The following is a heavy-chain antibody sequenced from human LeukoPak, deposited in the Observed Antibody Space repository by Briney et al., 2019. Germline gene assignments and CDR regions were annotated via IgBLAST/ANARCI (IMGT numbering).Heavy chain of an antibody. D-gene: IGHD3-22*01. CDR2: IIPIFGTA. Sequence: SVKVSCKASGGTFSSYAISWVRQAPGQGLEWMGGIIPIFGTANYAQKFQGRVTITADESTSTAYTELSSLRSEDTAVYYCARVLMGGYYYFDYWGQGTLVTDSS. J-gene: IGHJ4*02. V-gene: IGHV1-69*13. CDR1: GGTFSSYA. CDR3: ARVLMGGYYYFDY.